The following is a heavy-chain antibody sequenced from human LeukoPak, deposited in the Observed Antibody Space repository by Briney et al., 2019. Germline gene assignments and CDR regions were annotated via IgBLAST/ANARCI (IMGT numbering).Heavy chain of an antibody. CDR2: IKQDGSEK. CDR1: GFTFDSYW. D-gene: IGHD5-18*01. J-gene: IGHJ6*02. V-gene: IGHV3-7*03. Sequence: PGGSLRLSCVASGFTFDSYWMNWIRQAPEKGLEWVANIKQDGSEKNYVDSVKGRFTISRDNAKNSVYLQMNSLRAEDTAVYYCARVNTALYGMDVWGQGTTVTVSS. CDR3: ARVNTALYGMDV.